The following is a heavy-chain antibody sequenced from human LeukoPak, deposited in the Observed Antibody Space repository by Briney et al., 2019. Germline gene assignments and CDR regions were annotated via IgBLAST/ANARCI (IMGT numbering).Heavy chain of an antibody. CDR3: ARDQGRDGYNWEF. Sequence: GGSLRLSCAASGFTFSSYGMHWVRQAPGKGLEWVSSISSSSSYIYYADSVKGRFTISRDNAKNSLYLQMNSLRAEDTAVYYCARDQGRDGYNWEFWGQGTLVTVSS. J-gene: IGHJ4*02. D-gene: IGHD5-24*01. V-gene: IGHV3-21*01. CDR1: GFTFSSYG. CDR2: ISSSSSYI.